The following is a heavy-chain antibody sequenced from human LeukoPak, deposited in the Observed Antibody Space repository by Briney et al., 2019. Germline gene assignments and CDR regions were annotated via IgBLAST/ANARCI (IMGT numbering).Heavy chain of an antibody. J-gene: IGHJ5*02. CDR3: AREGGLGSFDP. V-gene: IGHV3-73*01. CDR1: GFTFSGSA. Sequence: PGGSLRLSCAASGFTFSGSAMHWVRQASGKGLEWVGRIRSKANSYATAYAASVKGRFTISRDDSKNTAYLQMNSLKTEDTAVYYCAREGGLGSFDPWGQGTLVTVFS. D-gene: IGHD3-16*01. CDR2: IRSKANSYAT.